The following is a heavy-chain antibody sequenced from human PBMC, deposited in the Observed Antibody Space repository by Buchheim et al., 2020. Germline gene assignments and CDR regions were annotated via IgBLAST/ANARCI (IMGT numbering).Heavy chain of an antibody. D-gene: IGHD3-22*01. CDR1: GGSITSGGYY. V-gene: IGHV4-31*01. J-gene: IGHJ3*02. CDR2: IYYTGST. Sequence: QVQLQESGPGLVNPSQTLSLTCTVSGGSITSGGYYWSWIRQHPGKGLEWIGHIYYTGSTHSNPSLKSLVAISVDTSKNQFSLKLSSVTAADTAVYYCARGYYDGSGYPAFDIWGQGT. CDR3: ARGYYDGSGYPAFDI.